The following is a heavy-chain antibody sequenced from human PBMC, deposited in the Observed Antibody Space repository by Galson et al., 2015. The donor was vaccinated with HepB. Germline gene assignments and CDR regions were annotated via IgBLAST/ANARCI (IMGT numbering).Heavy chain of an antibody. V-gene: IGHV1-69*13. CDR2: IIPIFGTA. J-gene: IGHJ6*02. CDR3: ARGYCTNGVCLNYYYYGMDV. CDR1: GGTFSSYA. D-gene: IGHD2-8*01. Sequence: SVTVSCKASGGTFSSYAISWVRQAPGQGLEWMGGIIPIFGTANYAQKFQGRVTITADESTSTAYMELSSLRSEDTAVYYCARGYCTNGVCLNYYYYGMDVWGQGTTVTVSS.